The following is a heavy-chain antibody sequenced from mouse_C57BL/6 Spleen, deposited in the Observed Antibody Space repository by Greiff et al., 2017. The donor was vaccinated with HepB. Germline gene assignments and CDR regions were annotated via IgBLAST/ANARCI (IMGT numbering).Heavy chain of an antibody. CDR1: GFTFSSYA. V-gene: IGHV5-9-1*02. CDR2: ISSGGDYI. CDR3: TREGTTVVRAMDY. J-gene: IGHJ4*01. D-gene: IGHD1-1*01. Sequence: EVMLVESGEGLVKPGGSLKLSCAASGFTFSSYAMSWVRQTPEKRLEWVAYISSGGDYIYYADTVKGRFTISRDNARNTLYLQMSSLKSEDTAMYYCTREGTTVVRAMDYWGQGTSVTVSS.